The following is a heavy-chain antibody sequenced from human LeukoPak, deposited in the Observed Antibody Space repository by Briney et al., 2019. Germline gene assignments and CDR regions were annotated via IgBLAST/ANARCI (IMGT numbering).Heavy chain of an antibody. CDR2: IFYSGST. Sequence: SETLSLTCTVSGGSITNYYWSWIRQPPGKGLEWIGYIFYSGSTSYNPSLKSRVTMSVDTSKNQFSLKLSSVTAADTAVYYCARERPRIAAAGRDAFDIWGQGTMVTVSS. D-gene: IGHD6-13*01. CDR3: ARERPRIAAAGRDAFDI. CDR1: GGSITNYY. V-gene: IGHV4-59*01. J-gene: IGHJ3*02.